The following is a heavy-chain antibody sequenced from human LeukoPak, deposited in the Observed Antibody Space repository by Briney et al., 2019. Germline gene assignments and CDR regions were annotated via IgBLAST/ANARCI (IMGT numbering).Heavy chain of an antibody. V-gene: IGHV5-10-1*01. J-gene: IGHJ4*02. Sequence: GESLKISCQGSGYNFTNYWITWVRQLPGKGLEWMGRIDPSDSYTNYSPSFQGHVTISTDKSISTAYVQWSSLRASDTAMYYCARQRGSFVFDYWGQGTLVTVSS. D-gene: IGHD2-15*01. CDR1: GYNFTNYW. CDR3: ARQRGSFVFDY. CDR2: IDPSDSYT.